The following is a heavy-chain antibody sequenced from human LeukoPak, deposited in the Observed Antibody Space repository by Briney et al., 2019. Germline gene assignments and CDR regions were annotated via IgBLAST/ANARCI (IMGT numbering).Heavy chain of an antibody. Sequence: GGSLRLSCGASGFTVRSSYMSWVRQAPGKGLEWVSVIYSGGSTCYADSVKGRFTISRDNSKNTLYLQMNSLRAEDTAVYYCARGGVVSAIRAPYWYVDLWGRGTLVTVSS. J-gene: IGHJ2*01. D-gene: IGHD2-21*01. CDR1: GFTVRSSY. CDR2: IYSGGST. V-gene: IGHV3-53*01. CDR3: ARGGVVSAIRAPYWYVDL.